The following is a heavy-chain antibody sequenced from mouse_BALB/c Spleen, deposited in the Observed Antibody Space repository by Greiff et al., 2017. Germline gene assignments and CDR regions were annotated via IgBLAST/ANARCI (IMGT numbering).Heavy chain of an antibody. CDR2: ISYSGST. D-gene: IGHD1-2*01. V-gene: IGHV3-2*02. CDR1: GYSITSDYA. Sequence: EVQLVESGPGLVKPSQSLSFTCTVTGYSITSDYAWNWIRQSPGNKLEWMGYISYSGSTSYNPSLKSRISITRDTSKNQFFLQLNSVTTEDTATYYCARYEFITTATGAMDYWGQGTSVTVSS. CDR3: ARYEFITTATGAMDY. J-gene: IGHJ4*01.